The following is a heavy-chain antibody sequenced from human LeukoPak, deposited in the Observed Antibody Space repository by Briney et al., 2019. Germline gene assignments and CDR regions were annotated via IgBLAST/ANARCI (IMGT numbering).Heavy chain of an antibody. CDR2: ITGSGDIT. CDR3: AKDNSSGIFDY. Sequence: PGGTLRLSCAASGFTFSSYGMSWVRQAPGKGLEWVSAITGSGDITYYADYVKGRFTISRDNSKNTLYLQVNSLRAEDTALYYCAKDNSSGIFDYWGQGTLVTVSS. D-gene: IGHD3-22*01. J-gene: IGHJ4*02. CDR1: GFTFSSYG. V-gene: IGHV3-23*01.